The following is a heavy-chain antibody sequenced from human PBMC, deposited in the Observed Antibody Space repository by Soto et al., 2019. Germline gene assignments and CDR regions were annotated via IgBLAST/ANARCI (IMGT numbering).Heavy chain of an antibody. Sequence: GESLKISCKGSGYSFTSYWIGWVRQMPGKGLEWMGIIYPGDSDTRYSPSFQGQVTISADKSISTAYLQWSSLKASDTAMYYCARQGNYYGSGSYFFDIWGQGTMVTVSS. CDR3: ARQGNYYGSGSYFFDI. J-gene: IGHJ3*02. CDR1: GYSFTSYW. V-gene: IGHV5-51*01. CDR2: IYPGDSDT. D-gene: IGHD3-10*01.